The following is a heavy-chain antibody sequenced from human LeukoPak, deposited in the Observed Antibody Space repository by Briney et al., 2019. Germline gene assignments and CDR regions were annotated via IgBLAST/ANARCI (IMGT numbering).Heavy chain of an antibody. CDR3: ARSPYTYGSLFYLDY. V-gene: IGHV1-46*01. CDR1: GYTFTHYY. D-gene: IGHD5-18*01. CDR2: INPSGGST. J-gene: IGHJ4*02. Sequence: ASVNVSCKASGYTFTHYYIHWVRQAPGQGLEWMGIINPSGGSTNYAQNFQGRVTLTRDTSTGTVYMELNSLRSEDTAVYFCARSPYTYGSLFYLDYWGQGTLVTVSS.